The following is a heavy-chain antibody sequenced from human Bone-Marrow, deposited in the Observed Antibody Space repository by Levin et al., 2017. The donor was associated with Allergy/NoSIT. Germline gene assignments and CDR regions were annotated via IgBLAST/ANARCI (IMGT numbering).Heavy chain of an antibody. J-gene: IGHJ3*02. CDR2: IYWDDDK. V-gene: IGHV2-5*02. CDR3: AHAIRQGVYCSGGSCYPFGAFDI. CDR1: GFSLSTSGVG. D-gene: IGHD2-15*01. Sequence: TLSLTCTFSGFSLSTSGVGVGWIRQPPGKALEWLALIYWDDDKRYSPSLKSRLTITKDTSKNQVVLTMTNMDPVDTATYYCAHAIRQGVYCSGGSCYPFGAFDIWGQGTMVTVSS.